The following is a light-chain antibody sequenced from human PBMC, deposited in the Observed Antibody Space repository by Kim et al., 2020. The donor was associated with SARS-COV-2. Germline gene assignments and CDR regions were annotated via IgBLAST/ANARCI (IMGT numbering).Light chain of an antibody. J-gene: IGLJ3*02. Sequence: GKTDRITCGGNNIGSKSVHWYQQKPGQAPVLVIYYDSDRPSGIPERFSGSNAGNTATLTISRVEAGDEADYYCQVWDSSSDHPYWVFGGGTKLTVL. CDR1: NIGSKS. CDR3: QVWDSSSDHPYWV. CDR2: YDS. V-gene: IGLV3-21*04.